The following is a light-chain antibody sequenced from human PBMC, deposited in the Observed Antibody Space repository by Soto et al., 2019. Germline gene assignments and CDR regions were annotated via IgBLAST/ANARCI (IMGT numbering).Light chain of an antibody. Sequence: EIVLTQSPATLSLSPGESATLSCRASQSVSSYLACYHQKPGQVPRLLIYDASNRATGIPARFSGSGSGTDCTLTISSLEPEDFAVYYCQRRSNWPYTFGQGTKLVIK. V-gene: IGKV3-11*01. CDR1: QSVSSY. CDR3: QRRSNWPYT. CDR2: DAS. J-gene: IGKJ2*01.